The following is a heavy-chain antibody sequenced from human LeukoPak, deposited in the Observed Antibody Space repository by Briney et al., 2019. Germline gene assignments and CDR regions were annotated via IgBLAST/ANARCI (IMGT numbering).Heavy chain of an antibody. CDR3: ARSAPSGSYYTHWFDP. V-gene: IGHV1-69*13. CDR2: IVPIFGTA. J-gene: IGHJ5*02. Sequence: SVKVSCKASGGTFSSYAISWVRQAAGQGLEWMGGIVPIFGTANYAQKFQGRVTITADESTSTAYMELSSLRSEDTAVYYCARSAPSGSYYTHWFDPWGQGTLVTVSS. D-gene: IGHD3-10*01. CDR1: GGTFSSYA.